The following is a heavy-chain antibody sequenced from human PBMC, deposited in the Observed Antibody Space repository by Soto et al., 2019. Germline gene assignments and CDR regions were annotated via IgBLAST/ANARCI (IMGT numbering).Heavy chain of an antibody. J-gene: IGHJ4*02. CDR3: ARGADGYNFGAVY. Sequence: QVQLVQSGAEVKEPGSSVKVSCKASGGGNLRDYRTTWVRRAPGQGLEWMGGIIPKLGSANYAQKFQGRVTITADESTNSVYMELRSLRSDDTAGYYCARGADGYNFGAVYWGQGTPVTVSS. D-gene: IGHD5-12*01. CDR1: GGGNLRDYR. V-gene: IGHV1-69*01. CDR2: IIPKLGSA.